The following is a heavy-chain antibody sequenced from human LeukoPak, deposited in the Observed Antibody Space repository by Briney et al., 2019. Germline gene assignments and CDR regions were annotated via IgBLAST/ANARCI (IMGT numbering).Heavy chain of an antibody. J-gene: IGHJ3*02. D-gene: IGHD4-17*01. CDR2: IYYSGST. CDR3: ARLNYGDYSGAFDI. CDR1: DGSIRNYY. Sequence: SETLSLTCTVSDGSIRNYYWSWIRQPPGKGLEWIGYIYYSGSTNYNPSLKSRVTISVDTSKNQFSLKLSSVTAADTAVYYCARLNYGDYSGAFDIWGQGTIITVSS. V-gene: IGHV4-59*01.